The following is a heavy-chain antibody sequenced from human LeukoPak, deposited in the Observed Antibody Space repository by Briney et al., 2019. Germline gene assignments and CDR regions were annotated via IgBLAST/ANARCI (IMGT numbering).Heavy chain of an antibody. Sequence: SETLSLTCAVYGGSFSGYYWSWIRQPPGKGLEWIGEINHSGSTNYNPSLKSRVTISVDTSKNQFSLKLSSVTAADTAVYYCARVNCSGGSCYLYFDYWGQGTLVTVSS. J-gene: IGHJ4*02. CDR3: ARVNCSGGSCYLYFDY. CDR2: INHSGST. CDR1: GGSFSGYY. V-gene: IGHV4-34*01. D-gene: IGHD2-15*01.